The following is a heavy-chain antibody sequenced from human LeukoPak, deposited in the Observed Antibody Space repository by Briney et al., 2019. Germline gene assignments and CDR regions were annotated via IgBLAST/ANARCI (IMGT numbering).Heavy chain of an antibody. CDR1: GYSFTSYW. D-gene: IGHD6-13*01. J-gene: IGHJ3*02. Sequence: GESLKISCKGSGYSFTSYWIGWVRQMPGKGLEWMGIIYPGDSDTRYSPSFQGQVTISADKSISTAYLQWSSLKASDTAMYYCARLASSSWYQSDAFDIWGQGTMVTVSS. V-gene: IGHV5-51*01. CDR3: ARLASSSWYQSDAFDI. CDR2: IYPGDSDT.